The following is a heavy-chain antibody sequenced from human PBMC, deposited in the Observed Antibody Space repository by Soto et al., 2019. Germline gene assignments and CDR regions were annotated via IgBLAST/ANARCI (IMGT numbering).Heavy chain of an antibody. Sequence: EASVKVSCKASGYTFTDYAMHWVRQAPGQRLEWMGWINAGNGNTNYAQKLQGRVTMTTDTSTSTAYMELRSLRSDDTAVYYCARDGKFDPWGQGTLVTVS. CDR3: ARDGKFDP. J-gene: IGHJ5*02. CDR2: INAGNGNT. V-gene: IGHV1-3*01. CDR1: GYTFTDYA.